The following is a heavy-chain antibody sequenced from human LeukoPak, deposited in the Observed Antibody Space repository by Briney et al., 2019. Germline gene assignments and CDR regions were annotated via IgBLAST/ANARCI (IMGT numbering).Heavy chain of an antibody. Sequence: GESLKISCKGSGYSFTNYWIGWVRQMPGKGLEWMGIIYPGDSDTRYSPSFQGQVTISAEKSISTAYLQWSSLRASDTALYYCASRKKGMASAGFDYWGQGTLVTVSS. CDR3: ASRKKGMASAGFDY. J-gene: IGHJ4*02. CDR1: GYSFTNYW. D-gene: IGHD5-24*01. CDR2: IYPGDSDT. V-gene: IGHV5-51*01.